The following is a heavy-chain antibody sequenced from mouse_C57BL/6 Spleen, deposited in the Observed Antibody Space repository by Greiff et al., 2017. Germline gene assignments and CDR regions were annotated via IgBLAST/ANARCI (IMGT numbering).Heavy chain of an antibody. J-gene: IGHJ2*01. CDR3: ARVHLLSHLDY. Sequence: DVKLVESGGDLVKPGGSLKLSCAASGFTFSSYGMSWVRQTPDKRLEWVATISSGGSYTYYPDSVKGRVTISRDTAQNTLYLLMRRLKSVDTAMYDCARVHLLSHLDYWGQGTTLTVSS. CDR1: GFTFSSYG. CDR2: ISSGGSYT. D-gene: IGHD2-1*01. V-gene: IGHV5-6*02.